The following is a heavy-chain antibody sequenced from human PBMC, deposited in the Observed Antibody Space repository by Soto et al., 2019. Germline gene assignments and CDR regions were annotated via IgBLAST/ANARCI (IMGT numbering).Heavy chain of an antibody. J-gene: IGHJ6*02. CDR2: IIPIFGTA. Sequence: SVKVSCKASGGTFSSYAISWVRQAPGQGLEWMGGIIPIFGTANYAQKFQGRVTITADESTSTAYMELSSLRSEDTAVYYCARDQELRYFDTNYDYYYGMDVWG. V-gene: IGHV1-69*13. CDR3: ARDQELRYFDTNYDYYYGMDV. CDR1: GGTFSSYA. D-gene: IGHD3-9*01.